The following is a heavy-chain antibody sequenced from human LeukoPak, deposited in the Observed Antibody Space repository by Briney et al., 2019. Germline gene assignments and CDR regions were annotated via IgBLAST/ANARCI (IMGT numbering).Heavy chain of an antibody. J-gene: IGHJ4*02. CDR3: ATETGRLDY. CDR2: IYYSGST. CDR1: GGSISSYY. Sequence: SETLSLTCTVSGGSISSYYWSWIRQPPGKGLEWIGYIYYSGSTNCNPSLKSRVTISVDTSKNQFSLKLSSVTAADTAVYYCATETGRLDYWGQGTLVTVSS. V-gene: IGHV4-59*12.